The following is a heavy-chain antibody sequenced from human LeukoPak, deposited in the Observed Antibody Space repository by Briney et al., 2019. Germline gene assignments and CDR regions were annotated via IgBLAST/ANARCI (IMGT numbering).Heavy chain of an antibody. D-gene: IGHD3-3*01. CDR3: ARGRLNYDFWSGYYPPEEYYFDY. CDR1: GGSFSGYY. J-gene: IGHJ4*02. CDR2: INHSGST. V-gene: IGHV4-34*01. Sequence: SETLSLTCAVYGGSFSGYYWSWIRQPPGKGLEWIGEINHSGSTNYNPSLKSRVTISVDTSKNQFSLKLSSVTAADTAVYYCARGRLNYDFWSGYYPPEEYYFDYWGQGTLVTVSS.